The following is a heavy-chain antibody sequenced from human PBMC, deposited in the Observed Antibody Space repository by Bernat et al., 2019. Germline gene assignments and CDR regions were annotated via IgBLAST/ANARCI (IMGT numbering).Heavy chain of an antibody. Sequence: QVQLLQSGTDVKKPGASLRVSCKASGYTFINYGITWVRQAPGQGLEWMGWINPYNGNTNYAQTVQGRVTMTTDTSTSTAYMEMTSLRSDDTAVYYCAAAPSQVPAANIWFDPWGQGPLVTVSS. CDR3: AAAPSQVPAANIWFDP. J-gene: IGHJ5*01. CDR1: GYTFINYG. D-gene: IGHD2-2*01. CDR2: INPYNGNT. V-gene: IGHV1-18*01.